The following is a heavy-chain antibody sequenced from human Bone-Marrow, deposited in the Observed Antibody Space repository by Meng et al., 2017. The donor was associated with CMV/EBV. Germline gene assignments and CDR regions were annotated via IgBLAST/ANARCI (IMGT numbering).Heavy chain of an antibody. J-gene: IGHJ4*02. CDR3: ARDSAGGFDY. CDR2: ISWNSVSI. D-gene: IGHD3-10*01. Sequence: SLKISCAASGFTFDDYAMHWVRQAPGKGLEWVSGISWNSVSIGYADSVKGRFTISRDNAKNSLYLQMNSLRAEDTAVYYCARDSAGGFDYWGQGTLVTVSS. V-gene: IGHV3-9*01. CDR1: GFTFDDYA.